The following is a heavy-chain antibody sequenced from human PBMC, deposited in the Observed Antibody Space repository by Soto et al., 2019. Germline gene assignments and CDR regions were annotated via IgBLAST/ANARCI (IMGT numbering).Heavy chain of an antibody. CDR3: SKELVSITIFGVSDMDV. D-gene: IGHD3-3*01. CDR1: GGSISSGDYY. V-gene: IGHV4-30-4*01. J-gene: IGHJ6*02. Sequence: QVQLQESGPGLVKPSQTLSLTCTVSGGSISSGDYYWSWIRQPPGKGLEWIGYIYYSGSTYYNPSLKSRVTMSVDTSKNQFSLYLSSVTAADTAVYYCSKELVSITIFGVSDMDVWGRGTTVTVSS. CDR2: IYYSGST.